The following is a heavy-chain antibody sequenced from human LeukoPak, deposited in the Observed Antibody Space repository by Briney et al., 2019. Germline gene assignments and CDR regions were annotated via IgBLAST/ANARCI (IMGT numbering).Heavy chain of an antibody. CDR3: AKDFSYGSGTYFHFDC. J-gene: IGHJ4*02. Sequence: AGGSLRLSCAASGFTFDDYAMHWVRQAPGKGLEWVSGISWNSNSIGYADSVKGRFTISRDNAKNSLYLEMNSLRAEDTALYYCAKDFSYGSGTYFHFDCWGQGTLVTVSS. CDR1: GFTFDDYA. CDR2: ISWNSNSI. D-gene: IGHD3-10*01. V-gene: IGHV3-9*01.